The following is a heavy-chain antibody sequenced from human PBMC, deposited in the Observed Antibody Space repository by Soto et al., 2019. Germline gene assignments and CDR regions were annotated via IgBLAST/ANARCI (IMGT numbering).Heavy chain of an antibody. CDR2: IIPIFGTA. V-gene: IGHV1-69*13. Sequence: SVKVSCKASGGTFSSYAISWVRQAPGQGLEWMGGIIPIFGTANYAQKFQGRVTITADESTSTAYMELSSLRSEDTAVYYCACVIRADTAVVNLVVYFDYWGQGTLVTVSS. D-gene: IGHD5-18*01. CDR1: GGTFSSYA. J-gene: IGHJ4*02. CDR3: ACVIRADTAVVNLVVYFDY.